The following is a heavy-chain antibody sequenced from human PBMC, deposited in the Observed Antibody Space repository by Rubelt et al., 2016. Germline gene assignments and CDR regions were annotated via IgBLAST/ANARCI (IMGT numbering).Heavy chain of an antibody. CDR1: GGSLSSSAYY. D-gene: IGHD3-10*01. J-gene: IGHJ2*01. CDR3: ATAPRGKAYFDF. Sequence: QLQLQESGPGLVKPSETLSLTCTVSGGSLSSSAYYWGWIRQPPGKGLEWIGSIYYSGSTYYNPSLKSRVTISVDTSKNQFSLKLSSVTAADTAVYYCATAPRGKAYFDFWARGTLVTVSS. CDR2: IYYSGST. V-gene: IGHV4-39*07.